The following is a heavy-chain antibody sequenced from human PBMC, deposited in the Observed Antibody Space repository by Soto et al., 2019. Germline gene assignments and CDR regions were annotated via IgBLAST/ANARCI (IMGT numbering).Heavy chain of an antibody. CDR2: ISAYDGNT. CDR3: ARPLDYYYYAMDV. CDR1: GYTFASFG. Sequence: QVQLVQSGAEVKKPGASVKVSCKASGYTFASFGGNWVRQAPGQGLEWMGWISAYDGNTNYAQRFQGRVTMTTDTSKTTAYMELTSLRTDDTTVYYCARPLDYYYYAMDVWGQGTTVTVSS. V-gene: IGHV1-18*01. J-gene: IGHJ6*02.